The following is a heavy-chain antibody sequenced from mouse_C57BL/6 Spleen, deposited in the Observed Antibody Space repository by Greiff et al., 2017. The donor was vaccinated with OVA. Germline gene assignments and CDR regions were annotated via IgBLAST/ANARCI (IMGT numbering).Heavy chain of an antibody. Sequence: QVQLQQPGAELVRPGSSVKLSCKASGYTFTSYWMDWVKQRPGQGLEWIGNIYPSDSETHYNQKFKDKATLTVDKSSSTAYMQLSILTSEDSAFYYCAREDGYAHYAMDYWGQGTSVTVSS. CDR1: GYTFTSYW. CDR2: IYPSDSET. D-gene: IGHD2-2*01. CDR3: AREDGYAHYAMDY. V-gene: IGHV1-61*01. J-gene: IGHJ4*01.